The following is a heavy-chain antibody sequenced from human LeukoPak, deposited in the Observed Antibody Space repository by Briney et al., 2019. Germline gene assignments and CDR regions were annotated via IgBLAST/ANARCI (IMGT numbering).Heavy chain of an antibody. V-gene: IGHV3-21*01. CDR1: GFTFSSYS. CDR3: ARDSRRDGHIDY. J-gene: IGHJ4*02. D-gene: IGHD5-24*01. CDR2: ISSSSSYI. Sequence: GGSLRLSCAASGFTFSSYSMNWVRQAPGKGLEWVSSISSSSSYIYYADSVKGRFTISRDNAKNSLYLQMNSLRAEDTAVYYCARDSRRDGHIDYWGQGTLVTVSS.